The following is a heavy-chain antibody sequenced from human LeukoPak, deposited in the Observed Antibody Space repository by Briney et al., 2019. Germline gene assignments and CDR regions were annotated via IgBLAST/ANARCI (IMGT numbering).Heavy chain of an antibody. CDR2: ISSSSSTI. V-gene: IGHV3-48*04. J-gene: IGHJ4*02. CDR1: GFSFSSYS. Sequence: PGGSLRLSCAASGFSFSSYSMNWVRQAPGKGLEWVSYISSSSSTIYYAESVKGRFTISRDNAKKSLHLQMNSLRAEDTALYYCGRGVFDSTGYYFRGLAYWGQGTLVTVSS. CDR3: GRGVFDSTGYYFRGLAY. D-gene: IGHD3-22*01.